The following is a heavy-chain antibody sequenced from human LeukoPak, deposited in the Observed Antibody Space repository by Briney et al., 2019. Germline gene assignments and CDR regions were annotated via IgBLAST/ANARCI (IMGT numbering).Heavy chain of an antibody. V-gene: IGHV1-69*13. CDR3: ARDPGYSSGWYGGFDY. CDR2: IIPIFGTA. J-gene: IGHJ4*02. Sequence: ASVKVSCKASGYTFTSYGISWVRQAPGQGLEWMGGIIPIFGTANYAQKFQGRVTITADESTSTAYMELSSLRSEDTAVYYCARDPGYSSGWYGGFDYWGQGTLVTVSS. CDR1: GYTFTSYG. D-gene: IGHD6-19*01.